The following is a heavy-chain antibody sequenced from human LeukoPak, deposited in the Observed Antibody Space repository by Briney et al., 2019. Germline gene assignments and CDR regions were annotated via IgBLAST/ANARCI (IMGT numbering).Heavy chain of an antibody. CDR1: GFTVSRNY. Sequence: GGSLRLSSAASGFTVSRNYMSWVREAPGEGLEWVSVISSGGNTYYTDSVKGRFTISRDNSKNTLYLQMSRLRVEDRAVYYCARNDRGAFDSWGQGTMVTASS. V-gene: IGHV3-53*01. J-gene: IGHJ3*02. CDR3: ARNDRGAFDS. D-gene: IGHD3-22*01. CDR2: ISSGGNT.